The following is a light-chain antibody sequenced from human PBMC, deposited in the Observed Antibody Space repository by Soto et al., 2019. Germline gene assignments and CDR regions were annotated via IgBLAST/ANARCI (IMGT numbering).Light chain of an antibody. V-gene: IGLV2-23*01. CDR1: SSDVGSYNL. CDR2: EGS. Sequence: QLVLTQPASVSGSPGQSITISCTGTSSDVGSYNLVSWYQQQPGKAPKLMIYEGSKRPSGVSNRFSGSKSGNTASLTISGLQAEDEADYYCCSYAGSVVFGGGTKLTVL. CDR3: CSYAGSVV. J-gene: IGLJ2*01.